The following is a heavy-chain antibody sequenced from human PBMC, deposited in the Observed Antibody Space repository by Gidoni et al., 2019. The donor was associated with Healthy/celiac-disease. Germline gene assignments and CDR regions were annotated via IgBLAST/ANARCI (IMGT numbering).Heavy chain of an antibody. D-gene: IGHD1-26*01. V-gene: IGHV3-23*01. Sequence: EVQLLESGGGLVQPGGSLRLSCAASGFTFSSYAMSWVRQAPGKGLEWVSAFRGSGGSTYYADSVKGRFTISRDNSKNTLYLQMNSLRAEDTAVYYCAKDQVGATSMYYFDYWGQGTLVTVSS. CDR1: GFTFSSYA. J-gene: IGHJ4*02. CDR3: AKDQVGATSMYYFDY. CDR2: FRGSGGST.